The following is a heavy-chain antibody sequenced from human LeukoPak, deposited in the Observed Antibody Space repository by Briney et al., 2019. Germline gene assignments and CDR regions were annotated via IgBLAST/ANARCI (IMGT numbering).Heavy chain of an antibody. CDR2: INAGNGDT. V-gene: IGHV1-3*01. J-gene: IGHJ4*02. CDR3: ARGSCSGGSCYCDY. CDR1: GYTFTTYA. Sequence: ASVKVSCKASGYTFTTYAMHWGRQAPGPRLGWMGWINAGNGDTKYSQTFQSRVTITRDASASTAYMELSSLRSEDTAVYYCARGSCSGGSCYCDYWGQGTLVTVSS. D-gene: IGHD2-15*01.